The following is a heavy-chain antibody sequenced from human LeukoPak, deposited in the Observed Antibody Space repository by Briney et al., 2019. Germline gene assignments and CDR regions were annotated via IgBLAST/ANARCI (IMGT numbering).Heavy chain of an antibody. D-gene: IGHD3-9*01. CDR2: ISYDGSNK. Sequence: PGGSLRLSCAASGFTFSSYAMHWVRQAPGKGLEWVAVISYDGSNKYYADSVKGRFTISRDNSKNTVYMQMNSLRVEDTAVYYCAKAADILTGYYEAWGQGTLVTVSS. J-gene: IGHJ5*02. V-gene: IGHV3-30*04. CDR3: AKAADILTGYYEA. CDR1: GFTFSSYA.